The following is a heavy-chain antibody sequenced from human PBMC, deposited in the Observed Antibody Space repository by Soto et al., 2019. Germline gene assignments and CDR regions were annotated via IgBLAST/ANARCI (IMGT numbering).Heavy chain of an antibody. J-gene: IGHJ4*02. CDR2: ISSSSSYI. CDR1: GFTFSSYS. CDR3: ARDGGRYCSGGSCKPGY. Sequence: GGSLRLSCAASGFTFSSYSMNWVRQAPGKGLEWVSSISSSSSYIYYADSVKGRFTISRDNAKNSLYLQMNSLRAEDTAVYYCARDGGRYCSGGSCKPGYWGQGTLVTVSS. V-gene: IGHV3-21*01. D-gene: IGHD2-15*01.